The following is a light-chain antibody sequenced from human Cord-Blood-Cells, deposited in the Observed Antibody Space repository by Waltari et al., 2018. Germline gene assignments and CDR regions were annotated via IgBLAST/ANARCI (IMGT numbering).Light chain of an antibody. V-gene: IGLV1-44*01. Sequence: QSVLTQPPSASGTPGQRVTISCSGSSSNIGSNTVNWYQQLPGTAPKLLIYSNNQRPSGSPARFSGPKSGTSASLAISGLQSEDEADYYCAAWDDSLNGRVFGGGTKLTVL. CDR2: SNN. J-gene: IGLJ3*02. CDR3: AAWDDSLNGRV. CDR1: SSNIGSNT.